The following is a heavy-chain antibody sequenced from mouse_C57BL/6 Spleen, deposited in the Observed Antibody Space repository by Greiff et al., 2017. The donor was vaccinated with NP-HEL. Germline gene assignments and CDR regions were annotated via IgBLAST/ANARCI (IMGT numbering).Heavy chain of an antibody. CDR1: GYTFTSYT. D-gene: IGHD2-3*01. Sequence: VQLQQSGAELARPGASVKMSCKASGYTFTSYTMHWVKQRPGQGLEWIGYINPSSGYTKYNQKFKDKATLTADKSASTAYMQLSSRTSEDSAGYYCARDDGIQFAYWGQGTLVTVSA. CDR3: ARDDGIQFAY. V-gene: IGHV1-4*01. CDR2: INPSSGYT. J-gene: IGHJ3*01.